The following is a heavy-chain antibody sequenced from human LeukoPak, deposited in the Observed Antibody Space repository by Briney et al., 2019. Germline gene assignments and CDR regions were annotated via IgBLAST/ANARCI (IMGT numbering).Heavy chain of an antibody. J-gene: IGHJ4*02. CDR1: GFTFTSYS. Sequence: PGGSLRLSCAASGFTFTSYSMSWVRQAPGKGLEWVSGTSDRGDYTYYADSVKGRFTISRDNSKNTLYLQMNSLRAEDTALYFCAKKAQYNGNYPLDYWGQGTLVTVPS. CDR2: TSDRGDYT. D-gene: IGHD1-26*01. V-gene: IGHV3-23*01. CDR3: AKKAQYNGNYPLDY.